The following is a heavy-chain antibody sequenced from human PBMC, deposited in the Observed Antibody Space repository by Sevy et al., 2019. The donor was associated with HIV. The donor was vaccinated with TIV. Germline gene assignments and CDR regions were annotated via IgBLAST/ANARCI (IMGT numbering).Heavy chain of an antibody. D-gene: IGHD3-10*01. CDR2: ISGSGGST. Sequence: GGSLRLSCAASGFTFSSYAMSWVRQAPGKGLERVSAISGSGGSTYYADSVKGRFTISRDNSKNTLYLQMNSLRAEDTAVYYCSGYYGSGSPRGNAFDIWGQGTMVTVSS. V-gene: IGHV3-23*01. J-gene: IGHJ3*02. CDR3: SGYYGSGSPRGNAFDI. CDR1: GFTFSSYA.